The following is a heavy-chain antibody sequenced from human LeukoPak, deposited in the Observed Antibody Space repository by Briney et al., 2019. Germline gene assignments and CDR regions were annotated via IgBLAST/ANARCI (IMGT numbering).Heavy chain of an antibody. Sequence: GGSLRLSCAASGFTFSSYAMSWVRQAPGKGLEWVSAISGSGGSTYYADSVKGRFTISRDNSKNTLYLQMNSLRAEDTAVYYCARDGYWRGLELGWYFDYWGQGTLVTVSS. V-gene: IGHV3-23*01. D-gene: IGHD1-7*01. J-gene: IGHJ4*02. CDR2: ISGSGGST. CDR3: ARDGYWRGLELGWYFDY. CDR1: GFTFSSYA.